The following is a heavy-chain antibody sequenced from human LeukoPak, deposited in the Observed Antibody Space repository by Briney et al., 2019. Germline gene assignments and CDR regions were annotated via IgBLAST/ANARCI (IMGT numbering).Heavy chain of an antibody. V-gene: IGHV1-69*06. D-gene: IGHD3-10*01. J-gene: IGHJ3*01. CDR3: AGDPPGTPVGFDV. Sequence: SVKVSCKASAGTFNRYAISWVRQAPGQGLEWMGRITPLSATPSQSQWIQGRVTITADISTNTVYLDLSSLRSGDTALYFCAGDPPGTPVGFDVWGQGTMVTVSS. CDR1: AGTFNRYA. CDR2: ITPLSATP.